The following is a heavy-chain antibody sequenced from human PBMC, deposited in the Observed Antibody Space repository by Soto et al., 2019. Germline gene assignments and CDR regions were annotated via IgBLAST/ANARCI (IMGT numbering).Heavy chain of an antibody. CDR2: INHSGST. CDR1: GGSFSGYY. V-gene: IGHV4-34*01. CDR3: ARGLSVTMVRGQTRPIFVY. Sequence: QVQLQQWGAGLLKPSETLSFTCAVYGGSFSGYYWSWIRQPPGKGLEWIGEINHSGSTNYNPSLXGRVTISVDTXXNXFXXKLSSVTAADTAVYYCARGLSVTMVRGQTRPIFVYWGQGTLVTVSS. J-gene: IGHJ4*02. D-gene: IGHD3-10*01.